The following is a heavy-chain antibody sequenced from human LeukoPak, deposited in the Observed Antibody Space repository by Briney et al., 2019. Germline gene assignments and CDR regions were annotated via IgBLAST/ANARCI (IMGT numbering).Heavy chain of an antibody. CDR2: INHPGST. CDR3: AMLLYHSGRPGP. CDR1: GVSLNHYY. D-gene: IGHD2/OR15-2a*01. Sequence: SETLSLTCAVYGVSLNHYYWTWTRQPPGKGLEWIGEINHPGSTNYNPSLKSRVTISIDTSKSQFSLKVNSVTAADTAVYYCAMLLYHSGRPGPWGQGTLVTVSS. J-gene: IGHJ5*02. V-gene: IGHV4-34*01.